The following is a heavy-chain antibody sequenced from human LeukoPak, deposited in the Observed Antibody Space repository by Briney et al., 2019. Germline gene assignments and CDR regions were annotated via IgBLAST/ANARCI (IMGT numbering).Heavy chain of an antibody. D-gene: IGHD3-9*01. CDR2: INPNSGDT. Sequence: ASVKVSCKASGYIFTGYYMHWVRQAPGQGLEWMGWINPNSGDTNYAQKFQGRVTMTRDTSISTAYMELSRLRSDDTAVYYCARDLPHYDILTGYYYWGQGTLVTVSS. CDR3: ARDLPHYDILTGYYY. V-gene: IGHV1-2*02. J-gene: IGHJ4*02. CDR1: GYIFTGYY.